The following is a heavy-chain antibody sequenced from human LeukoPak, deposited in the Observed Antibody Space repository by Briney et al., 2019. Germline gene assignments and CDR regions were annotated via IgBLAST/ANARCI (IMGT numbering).Heavy chain of an antibody. Sequence: TLPLTCTVCGGSISSGSYYWSWIRQPAGKGLEWIGRIYTSGSTNYNPSLKSRVTISVDTSKNQFSLKLSSVTAADTAVYYCAREGVVPAAYYYYGMDVWGQGTTVTVSS. J-gene: IGHJ6*02. CDR1: GGSISSGSYY. CDR3: AREGVVPAAYYYYGMDV. CDR2: IYTSGST. V-gene: IGHV4-61*02. D-gene: IGHD2-2*01.